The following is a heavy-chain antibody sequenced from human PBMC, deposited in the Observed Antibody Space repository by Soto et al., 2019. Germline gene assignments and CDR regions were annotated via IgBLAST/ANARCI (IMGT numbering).Heavy chain of an antibody. CDR3: AGMYASNWYRPGSTQTNKYGMDV. CDR2: IYNRGDT. Sequence: QVQLQESGPGLVKPSQTLSLTCTVSGCSSSRAGYYWSCIRQHPGKATEWIGHIYNRGDTYYNVSLKSRLSISVDTSKHQFSLQLSSVIAADTAVYFCAGMYASNWYRPGSTQTNKYGMDVWGQGTTVSVSS. J-gene: IGHJ6*02. V-gene: IGHV4-31*03. CDR1: GCSSSRAGYY. D-gene: IGHD6-13*01.